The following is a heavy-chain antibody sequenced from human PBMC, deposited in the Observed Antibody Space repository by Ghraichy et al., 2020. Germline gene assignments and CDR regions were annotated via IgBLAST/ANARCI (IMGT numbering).Heavy chain of an antibody. J-gene: IGHJ5*02. CDR2: ISAYNGNT. D-gene: IGHD6-19*01. CDR1: GYTFTSYG. V-gene: IGHV1-18*01. Sequence: ASVKVSCKASGYTFTSYGISWVRQAPGQGLEWMGWISAYNGNTNYAQKLQGRVTMTTDTSTSTAYMELRSLRSDDTAVYYCAGSSIAVAGTGWFDPWGQGTLVTVSS. CDR3: AGSSIAVAGTGWFDP.